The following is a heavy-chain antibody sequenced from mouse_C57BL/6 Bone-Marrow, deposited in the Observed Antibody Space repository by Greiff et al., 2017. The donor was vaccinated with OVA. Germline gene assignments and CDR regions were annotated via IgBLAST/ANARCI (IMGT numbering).Heavy chain of an antibody. D-gene: IGHD2-3*01. J-gene: IGHJ1*03. V-gene: IGHV1-69*01. CDR3: ARRPGLLPYWYFDV. CDR1: GYTFTSYW. CDR2: IDPSDSYT. Sequence: QVQLQQPGAELVMPGASVKLSCKASGYTFTSYWMHWVKQRPGQGLEWIGEIDPSDSYTNYNQKFKGKSTLTVDKSSSTAYMQLSSLTSEDSAVYYCARRPGLLPYWYFDVWGTGTTVTVSS.